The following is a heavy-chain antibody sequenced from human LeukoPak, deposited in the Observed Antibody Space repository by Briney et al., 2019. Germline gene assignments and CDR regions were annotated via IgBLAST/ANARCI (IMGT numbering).Heavy chain of an antibody. CDR1: GFTFSNAW. CDR3: TTDLLAVVVVAATLNLDY. D-gene: IGHD2-15*01. Sequence: PGGSLRLSCAASGFTFSNAWMSWVRQAPGKGLEWVGRIKSKTDGGTTDYAAPVKGRFTISRDDSKNTLYLQMNSLKTEDTAVYYCTTDLLAVVVVAATLNLDYWGQGTLVTVSS. V-gene: IGHV3-15*01. CDR2: IKSKTDGGTT. J-gene: IGHJ4*02.